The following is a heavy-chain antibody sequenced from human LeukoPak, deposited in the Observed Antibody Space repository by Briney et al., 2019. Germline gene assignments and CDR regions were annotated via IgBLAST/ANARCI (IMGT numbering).Heavy chain of an antibody. V-gene: IGHV3-64D*06. CDR1: GFTFSSYA. CDR3: VKDLMSRGDRYCSGGSCSQSDY. CDR2: ISSNGGST. J-gene: IGHJ4*02. Sequence: PGGSLRLSCSASGFTFSSYAMHWVRQAPGKGLEYVSAISSNGGSTYYADSVKGRFTISRDNSKNTLYLQMSSLRAEDTAVYYCVKDLMSRGDRYCSGGSCSQSDYWGQGTLVTVSS. D-gene: IGHD2-15*01.